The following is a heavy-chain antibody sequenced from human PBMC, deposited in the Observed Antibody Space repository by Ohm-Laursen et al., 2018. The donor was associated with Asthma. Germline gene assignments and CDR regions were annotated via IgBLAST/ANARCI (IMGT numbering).Heavy chain of an antibody. V-gene: IGHV1-69*13. CDR3: ARKAGSCITSNCYSLDF. CDR2: INSVFGTS. J-gene: IGHJ4*02. D-gene: IGHD2-15*01. CDR1: GGTFSSYA. Sequence: SVKVSCKASGGTFSSYAIGWMRQAPGQGLEWLGGINSVFGTSTYAQKFHDRFTITADESTSTVYMTLSSLTSEDTAVYYCARKAGSCITSNCYSLDFWGQGTLVTVSS.